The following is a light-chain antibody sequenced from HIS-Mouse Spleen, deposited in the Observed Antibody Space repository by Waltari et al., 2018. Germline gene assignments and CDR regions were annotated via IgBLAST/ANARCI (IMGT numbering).Light chain of an antibody. V-gene: IGKV1-39*01. J-gene: IGKJ1*01. CDR2: AAS. Sequence: DIQMTQSPSSLSASVGDRVTITCRASQSISSYLNWYQQKPGKAPKLLSYAASSLQSGVPSRFSGSGSGTDFTLPISSLQPEDFATYYCQQSYSTPRTVGQGTKVEIK. CDR1: QSISSY. CDR3: QQSYSTPRT.